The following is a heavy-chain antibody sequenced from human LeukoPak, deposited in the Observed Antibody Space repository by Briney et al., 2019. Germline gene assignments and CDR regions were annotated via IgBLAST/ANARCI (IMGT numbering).Heavy chain of an antibody. Sequence: AGGSLRLSCAASGFTFSSYAMHWVRQAPGKGLEWVSAISGSGGSTYYADSVKGRFTISRDNSKNTLYLQMNSLRAEDTAVYYCAKKGDGDYNFDYWGQGTLVTVSS. V-gene: IGHV3-23*01. J-gene: IGHJ4*02. CDR2: ISGSGGST. CDR3: AKKGDGDYNFDY. CDR1: GFTFSSYA. D-gene: IGHD4-17*01.